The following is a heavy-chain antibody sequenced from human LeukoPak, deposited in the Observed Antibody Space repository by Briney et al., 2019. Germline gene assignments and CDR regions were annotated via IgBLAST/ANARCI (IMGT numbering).Heavy chain of an antibody. Sequence: EASVRVSCKASGYTLSDYYLHWVRQAPGQGLEYVGWINPNTGDTNSAQNFQGRVTLTRGTSINTAYMELTWLRSDDTAVYYCVRDVRGAAYWGQGTLVTVSS. CDR2: INPNTGDT. J-gene: IGHJ4*02. CDR3: VRDVRGAAY. V-gene: IGHV1-2*02. CDR1: GYTLSDYY.